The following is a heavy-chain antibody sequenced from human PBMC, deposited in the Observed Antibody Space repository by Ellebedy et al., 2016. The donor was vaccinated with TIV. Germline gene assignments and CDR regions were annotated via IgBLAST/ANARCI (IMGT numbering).Heavy chain of an antibody. V-gene: IGHV3-30*18. CDR2: ISYDGSNK. CDR1: GFTFSSYG. CDR3: AKDLGTTGTTRPDP. D-gene: IGHD1-1*01. J-gene: IGHJ5*02. Sequence: GESLKISXAASGFTFSSYGMHWVRQAPGKGLEWVAVISYDGSNKYYADSVKGRFTISRDNSKNTLYLQMNSLRAEDTAVYYCAKDLGTTGTTRPDPWGQGTLVTVSS.